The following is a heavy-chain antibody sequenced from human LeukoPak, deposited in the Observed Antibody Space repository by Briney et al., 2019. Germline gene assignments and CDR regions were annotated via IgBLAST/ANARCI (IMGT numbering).Heavy chain of an antibody. J-gene: IGHJ4*02. CDR2: MNPNRGNT. CDR3: ARSSIESGSGSQHDY. V-gene: IGHV1-8*01. CDR1: GYTFTSYD. D-gene: IGHD3-10*01. Sequence: ASVKVSCKASGYTFTSYDINWVRQATGQGLEWMGWMNPNRGNTGYAQKFQGRVTMTRNTSISTAYMELSSLRSDDTAVYYCARSSIESGSGSQHDYWGQGTLVTVSS.